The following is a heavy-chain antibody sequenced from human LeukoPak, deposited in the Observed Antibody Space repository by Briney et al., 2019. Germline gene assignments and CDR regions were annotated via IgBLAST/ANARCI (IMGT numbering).Heavy chain of an antibody. CDR3: TTSSAYYYFDFDY. D-gene: IGHD3-22*01. CDR2: ITSGGSTI. V-gene: IGHV3-48*03. CDR1: GFTFDDYA. J-gene: IGHJ4*02. Sequence: GGSLRLSCAASGFTFDDYAMNWVRQAPGKGLEWVSYITSGGSTIYYADSVKGRFTMSRDNAKTSLYLQMNSLRAEDTAVYYCTTSSAYYYFDFDYWGQGTLVTASS.